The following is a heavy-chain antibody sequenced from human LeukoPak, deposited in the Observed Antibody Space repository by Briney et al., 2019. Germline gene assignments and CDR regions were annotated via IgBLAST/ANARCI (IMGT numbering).Heavy chain of an antibody. CDR1: GYTFTGYY. CDR2: INPNSGGT. Sequence: VASVKVSCKASGYTFTGYYMHWVRQAPGQGLEWMGWINPNSGGTNYAQKFQGRVTMTRDTSISTAYMELSRLRSDDTAVYYCARDSGYSYGAREYYFDYWGQGTLVTVSS. CDR3: ARDSGYSYGAREYYFDY. V-gene: IGHV1-2*02. D-gene: IGHD5-18*01. J-gene: IGHJ4*02.